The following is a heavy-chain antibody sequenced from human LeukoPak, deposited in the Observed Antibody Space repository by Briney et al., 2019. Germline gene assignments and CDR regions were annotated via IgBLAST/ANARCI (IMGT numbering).Heavy chain of an antibody. D-gene: IGHD2-2*01. J-gene: IGHJ5*02. CDR1: GGSVASSNNY. Sequence: PSETLSLTCSVSGGSVASSNNYWGWIRQRPGKGLEWIGSIYYSGSTYYNPSLESRVSISVDTSKNHFSLNLTSVTAADTAVYYCARQFYVAGYCTSNSCSFDPWGQGTLVTVSS. CDR3: ARQFYVAGYCTSNSCSFDP. CDR2: IYYSGST. V-gene: IGHV4-39*01.